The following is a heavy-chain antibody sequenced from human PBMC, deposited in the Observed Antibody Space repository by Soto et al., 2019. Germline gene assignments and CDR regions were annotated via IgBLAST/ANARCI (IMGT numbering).Heavy chain of an antibody. CDR1: GFTFSSSA. D-gene: IGHD2-8*01. CDR3: AKHLSNGSPDY. CDR2: ISGSGGGT. V-gene: IGHV3-23*01. J-gene: IGHJ4*02. Sequence: SLRLSCAAAGFTFSSSAMSCVRQAPGKGLEWVSLISGSGGGTYYADSVKGRFTISRDNVKNTLYLQMNSLRAEDTAVFYCAKHLSNGSPDYWGQGTLVTVSS.